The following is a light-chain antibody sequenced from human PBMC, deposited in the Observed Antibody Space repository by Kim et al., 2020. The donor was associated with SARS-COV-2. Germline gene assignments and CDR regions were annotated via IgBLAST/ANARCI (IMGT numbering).Light chain of an antibody. CDR3: SSYAGGKVI. Sequence: PGQSVTIPCTGTSSDVGAYNYVSLYQQHPGKAPRFLIYDGTKRPSGVPDRFSGSKSGNTASLTVSGLQPDDEADYYCSSYAGGKVIFGGGTQLTVL. J-gene: IGLJ2*01. V-gene: IGLV2-8*01. CDR1: SSDVGAYNY. CDR2: DGT.